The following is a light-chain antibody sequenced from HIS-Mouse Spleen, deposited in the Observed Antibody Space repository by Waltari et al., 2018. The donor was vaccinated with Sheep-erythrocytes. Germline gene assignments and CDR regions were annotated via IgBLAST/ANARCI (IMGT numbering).Light chain of an antibody. J-gene: IGLJ1*01. Sequence: QSALTQPRSVSGSPGQSVTISCTGTSSDVGGYNYVSWYQQHPGKAPKLKIYDVSKRPSGVPDRFSGSKSGSTASLTISGLQAEDEADYYCCSYAGSYNHVFATGTKVTVL. CDR3: CSYAGSYNHV. V-gene: IGLV2-11*01. CDR2: DVS. CDR1: SSDVGGYNY.